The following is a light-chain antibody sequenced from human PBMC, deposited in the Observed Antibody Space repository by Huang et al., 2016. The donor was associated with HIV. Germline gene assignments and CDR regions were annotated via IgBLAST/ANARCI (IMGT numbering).Light chain of an antibody. CDR1: QSFSNN. CDR3: QQYNNWLGT. Sequence: EIVMTQSPATLSVSPGERATLSCWASQSFSNNLAWYQQKPGLAPRLLIYGASTRATGIPARFSGSGSGTEFTLTISSLQSEDFAVYYCQQYNNWLGTFGQGTKVEIK. V-gene: IGKV3-15*01. J-gene: IGKJ1*01. CDR2: GAS.